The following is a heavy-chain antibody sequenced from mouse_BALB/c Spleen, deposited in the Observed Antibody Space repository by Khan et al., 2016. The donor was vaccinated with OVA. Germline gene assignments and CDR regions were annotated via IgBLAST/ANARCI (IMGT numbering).Heavy chain of an antibody. CDR2: INPRSGYT. CDR3: ARRTTAYAMDD. D-gene: IGHD1-2*01. CDR1: GYTFTSNT. V-gene: IGHV1-4*01. Sequence: QVQLQQSGAEPARPGASVKLSCTASGYTFTSNTMHWVKQRPGQGLEWIGYINPRSGYTNYNQKFNDKATLTADKSSSTAYMQLSSLTSEDSAVYDGARRTTAYAMDDWGQGTSVTVSS. J-gene: IGHJ4*01.